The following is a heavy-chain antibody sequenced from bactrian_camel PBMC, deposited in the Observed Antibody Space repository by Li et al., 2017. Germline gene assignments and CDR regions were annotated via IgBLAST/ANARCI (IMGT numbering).Heavy chain of an antibody. D-gene: IGHD6*01. V-gene: IGHV3S7*01. CDR2: IEKDGRNT. CDR1: GFTFGSYA. CDR3: AADRDIWYGRGINY. J-gene: IGHJ4*01. Sequence: HVQLVESGGGLVQPGGSLRLSCAASGFTFGSYAMYWVRQAPGKGLEWVSGIEKDGRNTYYADSVKGRFTISRDNAKNTLYLQMNSLKTEDTAVYYCAADRDIWYGRGINYWGQGTQ.